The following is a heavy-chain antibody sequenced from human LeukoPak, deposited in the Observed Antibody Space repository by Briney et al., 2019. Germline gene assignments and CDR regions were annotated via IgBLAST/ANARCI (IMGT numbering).Heavy chain of an antibody. D-gene: IGHD3-22*01. CDR3: ARRIYDSSGYYLRGGNWFDP. J-gene: IGHJ5*02. CDR2: IYPGDSDT. CDR1: GYTFTNYW. V-gene: IGHV5-51*01. Sequence: GESLKISCKASGYTFTNYWIGWVRQMPGKGLEWMGIIYPGDSDTRYSPSFQGQVTISADKSISTAYLQWSSLKASDTAMYYCARRIYDSSGYYLRGGNWFDPWGQGTLVTVSS.